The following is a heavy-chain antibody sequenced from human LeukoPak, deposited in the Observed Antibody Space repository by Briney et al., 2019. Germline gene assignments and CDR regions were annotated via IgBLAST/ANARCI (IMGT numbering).Heavy chain of an antibody. V-gene: IGHV3-74*01. D-gene: IGHD3-22*01. CDR3: AKGRPHYYDSSGYYYFDY. Sequence: GGSLRLSCAASGFTFSSYWMHWVRQAPGQGLVWVSRINSDGSSTTYADSVKGRFTISRDNAKNTLYLQMNSLRAEDTAVYYCAKGRPHYYDSSGYYYFDYWGQGTLVTVSS. CDR1: GFTFSSYW. J-gene: IGHJ4*02. CDR2: INSDGSST.